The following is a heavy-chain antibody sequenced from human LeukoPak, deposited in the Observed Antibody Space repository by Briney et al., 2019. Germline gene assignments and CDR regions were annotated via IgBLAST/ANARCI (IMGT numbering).Heavy chain of an antibody. V-gene: IGHV4-34*09. D-gene: IGHD6-13*01. CDR2: IYYSGST. J-gene: IGHJ5*02. Sequence: SETLSLTCAVYGGSFSGYYWSWIRQPPGKGLEWIGYIYYSGSTYYNPSLKSRVTISVDTSKNQFSLKLSSVTAADTAVYYCARSIAAAGMDPINWFDPWGQGTLVTVSS. CDR3: ARSIAAAGMDPINWFDP. CDR1: GGSFSGYY.